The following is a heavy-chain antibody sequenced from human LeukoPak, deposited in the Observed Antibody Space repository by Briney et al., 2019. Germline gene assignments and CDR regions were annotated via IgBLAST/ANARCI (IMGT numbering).Heavy chain of an antibody. CDR2: INHSGST. D-gene: IGHD2-2*02. CDR1: GGSFSGYY. V-gene: IGHV4-34*01. CDR3: ARGRRYCSSTSCYRSPRYAFDI. Sequence: PSETLSLTCAVYGGSFSGYYWSWIRQPPGKGLEWIGEINHSGSTNYNPSLKSRVTISVDTSKNQFSLKLSPVTAADTAVYYCARGRRYCSSTSCYRSPRYAFDIWGQGTMVTVSS. J-gene: IGHJ3*02.